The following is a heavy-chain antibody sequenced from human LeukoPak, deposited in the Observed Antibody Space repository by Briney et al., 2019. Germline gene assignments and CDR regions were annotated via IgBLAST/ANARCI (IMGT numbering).Heavy chain of an antibody. D-gene: IGHD5-18*01. CDR3: ARGPRYSYGYNWFDP. CDR2: IIPIFGTA. CDR1: GGTFSSYA. Sequence: SVKVSCKASGGTFSSYAISWVRQAPGQGLEWMGGIIPIFGTANYAQKLQGRVTMTTDTSTSTAYMELRSLRSDDTAVYYCARGPRYSYGYNWFDPWGQGTLVTVSS. J-gene: IGHJ5*02. V-gene: IGHV1-69*05.